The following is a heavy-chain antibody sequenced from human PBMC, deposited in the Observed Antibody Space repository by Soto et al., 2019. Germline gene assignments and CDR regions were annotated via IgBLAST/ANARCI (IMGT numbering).Heavy chain of an antibody. CDR2: ISGSGGST. V-gene: IGHV3-23*01. D-gene: IGHD2-15*01. CDR3: AKRVVVVAATRGVTDY. CDR1: GYTFSSYA. Sequence: EVQLLESGGGLVQPGGSLRLSCAASGYTFSSYAMSWVRQAPGKGLEWVSAISGSGGSTYYADSVKGRFTISRDNSKNTLYLQMNSLRAEDTAVYYCAKRVVVVAATRGVTDYWGQGTLVTVSS. J-gene: IGHJ4*02.